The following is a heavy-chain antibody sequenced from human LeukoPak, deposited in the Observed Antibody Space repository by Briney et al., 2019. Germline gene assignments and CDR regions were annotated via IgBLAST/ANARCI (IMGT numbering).Heavy chain of an antibody. D-gene: IGHD3-10*01. CDR1: GFTFSSSAM. J-gene: IGHJ6*02. CDR2: IYYSGST. CDR3: ARVFVAMVREAGYYYGMDV. V-gene: IGHV4-4*02. Sequence: GSLRLSCVASGFTFSSSAMSWVRQAPGKGLEWIGSIYYSGSTYYNPSLKSRVTISVVKSKNQFSLKLSSVTAADTAVYYCARVFVAMVREAGYYYGMDVWGQGTTVTVSS.